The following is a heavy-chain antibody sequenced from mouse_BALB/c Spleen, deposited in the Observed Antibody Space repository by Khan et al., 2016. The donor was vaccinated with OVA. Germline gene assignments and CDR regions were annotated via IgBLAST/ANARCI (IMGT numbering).Heavy chain of an antibody. Sequence: EVQLQESGPGLVNPSQSLSLTCTVSGYSITSDYAWNWIRQFPGNKLEWMGYISYSGRTSYNPSLKSRISITRDTSKNQVFLQLNSVTTEDTASXFWASSVTMTTVVATDLDYWGQGTTLTVSS. CDR1: GYSITSDYA. D-gene: IGHD1-1*01. V-gene: IGHV3-2*02. CDR2: ISYSGRT. CDR3: ASSVTMTTVVATDLDY. J-gene: IGHJ2*01.